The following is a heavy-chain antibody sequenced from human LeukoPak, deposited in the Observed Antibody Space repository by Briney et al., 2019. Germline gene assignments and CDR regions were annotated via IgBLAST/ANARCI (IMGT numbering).Heavy chain of an antibody. D-gene: IGHD3-22*01. CDR2: ISGSGGST. CDR1: GFTLSSYA. Sequence: PGGSLRLSCAASGFTLSSYAMSWVRQAPGKGLEWVSAISGSGGSTYYADSVKGRFTISRDNSKNTLYLQMNSLRAEDTAVYYCAKDWYYDREFDYWGQGTLVTVSS. CDR3: AKDWYYDREFDY. V-gene: IGHV3-23*01. J-gene: IGHJ4*02.